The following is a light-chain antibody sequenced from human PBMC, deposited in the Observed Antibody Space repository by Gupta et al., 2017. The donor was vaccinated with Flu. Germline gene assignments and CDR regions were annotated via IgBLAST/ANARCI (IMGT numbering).Light chain of an antibody. J-gene: IGKJ1*01. CDR1: HSVSSW. V-gene: IGKV1-5*03. CDR3: QQDNSYSPT. CDR2: KAS. Sequence: DIQMTQSPSTLSASVGDRVTITCRASHSVSSWLAWYQQKPGKAPKLLIFKASSLESGVPARFSGSGSGTEFTLTISSLQPDDFATYYCQQDNSYSPTFGQGTRVEIK.